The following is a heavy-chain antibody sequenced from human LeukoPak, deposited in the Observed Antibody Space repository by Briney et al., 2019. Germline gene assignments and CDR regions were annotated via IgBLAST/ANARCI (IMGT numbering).Heavy chain of an antibody. V-gene: IGHV3-49*03. CDR1: GFTFGDHT. CDR2: ITSKAYGGTT. D-gene: IGHD3-10*01. Sequence: RSLXLSCTASGFTFGDHTMSWFRQAPGKGXEWVGFITSKAYGGTTEYAASVNGRFTISRDDSKSIAYLQMNSLKTEDQGVYYCTRGGHGYLDYWGQGTLVTVSS. J-gene: IGHJ4*02. CDR3: TRGGHGYLDY.